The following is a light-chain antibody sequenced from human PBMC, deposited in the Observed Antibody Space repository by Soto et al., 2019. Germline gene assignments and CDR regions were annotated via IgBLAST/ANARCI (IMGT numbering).Light chain of an antibody. CDR3: QHTNSFPYA. CDR1: QHINSW. Sequence: DIQMTQSPSSVSASVGARVTITCRASQHINSWLAWYQQKPGKAPKLLMYAASSLQRGVPSRFSGSGSGTDFSLTISSLQPEDSATYYCQHTNSFPYAFGQGNKLEIK. J-gene: IGKJ2*01. CDR2: AAS. V-gene: IGKV1-12*01.